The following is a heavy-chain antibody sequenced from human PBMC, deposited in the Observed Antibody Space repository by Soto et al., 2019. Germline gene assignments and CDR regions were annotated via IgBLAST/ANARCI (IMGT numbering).Heavy chain of an antibody. V-gene: IGHV4-39*01. CDR1: GGSISSSTYY. D-gene: IGHD1-7*01. J-gene: IGHJ5*02. CDR3: ARLPGGGTTHWFDP. CDR2: IYYSGSA. Sequence: SETLSLTCTVSGGSISSSTYYWGWIRQPPGKGLEWIGTIYYSGSAYYNPSLKSRVTISVDTSKNQFSLKLSSVTAAETAVYYCARLPGGGTTHWFDPWGQGTLVTVSS.